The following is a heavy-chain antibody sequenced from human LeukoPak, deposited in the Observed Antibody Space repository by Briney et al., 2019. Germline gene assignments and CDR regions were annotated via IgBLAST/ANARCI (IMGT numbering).Heavy chain of an antibody. V-gene: IGHV3-64*01. Sequence: PGGSLRLSCAASGFTFSNYAIHWIRQAPGKGLEYVSAISDNGRSTFYTNSVKGRFTISRDNAKNSLYLQMNSLRAEDTAVYYCAKSGLNRFDYWGQGTLVTVSS. CDR2: ISDNGRST. D-gene: IGHD2-15*01. J-gene: IGHJ4*02. CDR1: GFTFSNYA. CDR3: AKSGLNRFDY.